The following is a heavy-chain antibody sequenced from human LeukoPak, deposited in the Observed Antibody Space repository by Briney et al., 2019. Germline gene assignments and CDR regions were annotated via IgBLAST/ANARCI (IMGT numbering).Heavy chain of an antibody. V-gene: IGHV1-18*01. CDR2: ISAYNGNT. CDR3: ARDQKVMANGYYFNY. CDR1: GYTFTSYG. J-gene: IGHJ4*02. D-gene: IGHD2-8*01. Sequence: ASVKVSCKASGYTFTSYGISWVRQAPGQGLEWMGWISAYNGNTNYAQKLQGRVTMTTDTPTSTAYMEPRSLRSDDTAVYYCARDQKVMANGYYFNYWGQGTLVTVSS.